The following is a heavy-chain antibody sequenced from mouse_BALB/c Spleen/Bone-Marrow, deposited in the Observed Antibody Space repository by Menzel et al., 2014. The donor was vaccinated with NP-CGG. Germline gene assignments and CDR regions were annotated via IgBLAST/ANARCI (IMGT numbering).Heavy chain of an antibody. CDR3: ARLYGSGYGYAMDY. Sequence: EVQLQQSGGGLVQPGGSRKLSCAASGFTFSDYGMAWVRQAPGKGPEWVAFISNLAYSICYADTVTGRFTISRENAKNTLYLEMSSLRSEDTAMYYCARLYGSGYGYAMDYWGQETSVTVSS. J-gene: IGHJ4*01. CDR1: GFTFSDYG. CDR2: ISNLAYSI. V-gene: IGHV5-15*02. D-gene: IGHD1-1*01.